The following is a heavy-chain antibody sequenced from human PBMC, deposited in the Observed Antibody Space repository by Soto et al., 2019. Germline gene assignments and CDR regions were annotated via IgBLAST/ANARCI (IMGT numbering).Heavy chain of an antibody. CDR1: GGTFSSYA. V-gene: IGHV1-69*13. Sequence: ASVKVSCKASGGTFSSYAISWVRQAPGQGLEWMGGIIPIFGTANYAQKFQGRVTITADESTSTAYMELSSLRSEDTAVYYCARDGIAAAARPPHYYYGMDVWGEGTTVTVCS. CDR2: IIPIFGTA. CDR3: ARDGIAAAARPPHYYYGMDV. J-gene: IGHJ6*04. D-gene: IGHD6-13*01.